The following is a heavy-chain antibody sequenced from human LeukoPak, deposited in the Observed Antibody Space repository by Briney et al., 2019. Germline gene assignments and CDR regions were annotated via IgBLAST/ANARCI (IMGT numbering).Heavy chain of an antibody. CDR1: GGTFSSYA. J-gene: IGHJ6*02. Sequence: ASVTVSCTASGGTFSSYAISWVRQAPGQGLEWMGGIIPIFGTANYAQKFQGRVTITADESTSTAYMELSSLRSEDTAVYYCARDFYPDYYDSSGYYGMDVWGQGTTVTVSS. CDR2: IIPIFGTA. V-gene: IGHV1-69*13. CDR3: ARDFYPDYYDSSGYYGMDV. D-gene: IGHD3-22*01.